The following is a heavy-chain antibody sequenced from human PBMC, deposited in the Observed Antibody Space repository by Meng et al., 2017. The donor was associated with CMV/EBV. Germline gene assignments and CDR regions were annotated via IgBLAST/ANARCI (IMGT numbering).Heavy chain of an antibody. CDR1: GFTFSNAW. J-gene: IGHJ4*02. D-gene: IGHD2/OR15-2a*01. CDR2: ITATSGST. V-gene: IGHV3-23*01. CDR3: AKHKAVTTLEFYFDS. Sequence: SGFTFSNAWMSWVRQAPGKGLEWVSTITATSGSTYYADSVKGRFTVSRDNSKSTLYLQMISLRAEDTAVYYCAKHKAVTTLEFYFDSWGQGTLVTVSS.